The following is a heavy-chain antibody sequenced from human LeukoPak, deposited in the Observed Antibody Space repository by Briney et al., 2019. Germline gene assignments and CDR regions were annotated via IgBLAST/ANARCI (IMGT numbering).Heavy chain of an antibody. D-gene: IGHD7-27*01. CDR3: ASVTGEVDY. Sequence: SETLSLTCTVSGGSVSSYYWSWIRQPPGKGLEWIGYIYYSGSTNYNPSLKSRVTISVDTSKNQFSLKLSSVTAADTAVYYCASVTGEVDYWGQGTLVTVSS. CDR2: IYYSGST. CDR1: GGSVSSYY. J-gene: IGHJ4*02. V-gene: IGHV4-59*02.